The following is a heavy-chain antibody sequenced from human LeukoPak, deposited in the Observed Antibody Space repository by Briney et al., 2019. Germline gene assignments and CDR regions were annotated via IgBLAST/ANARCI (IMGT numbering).Heavy chain of an antibody. CDR1: GFTFSSYA. J-gene: IGHJ5*02. D-gene: IGHD6-19*01. V-gene: IGHV3-30-3*01. Sequence: GRSLRLSCAASGFTFSSYAMHWVRQAPGKGLEWVAVISYDGSNKYYADSVKGRFTISRDNSKNTLYLQMNGLRAEDTAVYYCARDWAVAGIWHWFDPWGQGTLVTVSS. CDR3: ARDWAVAGIWHWFDP. CDR2: ISYDGSNK.